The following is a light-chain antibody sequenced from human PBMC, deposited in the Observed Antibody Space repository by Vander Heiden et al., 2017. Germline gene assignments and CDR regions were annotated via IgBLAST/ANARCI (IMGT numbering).Light chain of an antibody. CDR1: RVGDKY. V-gene: IGLV3-1*01. J-gene: IGLJ2*01. CDR3: QAWDSSTVV. CDR2: QDS. Sequence: YELTQPPSVYVSPGQTASSTCSVDRVGDKYACWYQQKPAQSLVLVIYQDSKRSSGIPELFSGSNAGTTATLTIRGTQVGDEADYYCQAWDSSTVVFGGGTKLTVL.